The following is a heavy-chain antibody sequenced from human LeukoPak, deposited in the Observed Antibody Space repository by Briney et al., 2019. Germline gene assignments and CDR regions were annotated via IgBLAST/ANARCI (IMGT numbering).Heavy chain of an antibody. Sequence: GGSLRLSCAASGLTFSSYSMNWVRQAPGKGLEWVSSISSSSSYIYYADSVKGRFTISRDNAKNSLYLQMNSLRAEDTAVYYCARDRGVLVPYYFDYWGQGTLVTVSS. V-gene: IGHV3-21*01. CDR3: ARDRGVLVPYYFDY. J-gene: IGHJ4*02. CDR2: ISSSSSYI. D-gene: IGHD2-21*01. CDR1: GLTFSSYS.